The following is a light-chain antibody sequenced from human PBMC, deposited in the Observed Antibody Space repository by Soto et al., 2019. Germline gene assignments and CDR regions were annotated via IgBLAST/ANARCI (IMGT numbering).Light chain of an antibody. V-gene: IGKV3-15*01. CDR1: QSISNK. Sequence: VMTQSPATLSVSPGERATLSCRASQSISNKLAWYQHRPGQAPRLLIYDTSTRVAGIPARFTGSGSGTDFTLTISSLQSEDFAVYYCQQYNIWRSISFGQGTRLEIK. CDR3: QQYNIWRSIS. J-gene: IGKJ5*01. CDR2: DTS.